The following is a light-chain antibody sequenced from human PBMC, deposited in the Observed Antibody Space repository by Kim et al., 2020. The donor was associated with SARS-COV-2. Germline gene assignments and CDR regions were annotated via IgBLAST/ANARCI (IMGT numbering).Light chain of an antibody. CDR1: QSLSSTY. V-gene: IGKV3-20*01. CDR3: QHYASVPIT. CDR2: GSS. J-gene: IGKJ5*01. Sequence: EIVLAQSPGILSLSPGQRATLSCRASQSLSSTYLAWYQQKPGQAPRLLIYGSSRRAAGIPDRFSGSGSGTDFTLTINRLEPEDFVVYYCQHYASVPITFGQGTRLEIK.